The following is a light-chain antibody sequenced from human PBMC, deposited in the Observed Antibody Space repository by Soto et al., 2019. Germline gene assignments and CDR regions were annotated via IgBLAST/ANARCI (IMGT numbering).Light chain of an antibody. CDR1: QSVSSSY. V-gene: IGKV3-20*01. CDR2: DAS. Sequence: EIVLTQSPGTLSLSPGERATLSCRASQSVSSSYLAWYQQKPGQAPRLLIYDASTRATGIPDRFSGSGSGTDFTLTISRLEPEDFAVYYCQHYGRSRTFGQGTKV. CDR3: QHYGRSRT. J-gene: IGKJ1*01.